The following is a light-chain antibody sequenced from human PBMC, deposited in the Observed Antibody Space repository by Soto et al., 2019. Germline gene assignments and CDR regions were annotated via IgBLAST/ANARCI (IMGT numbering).Light chain of an antibody. CDR3: QQRSNWPLT. V-gene: IGKV3-11*01. CDR2: DAS. J-gene: IGKJ4*01. Sequence: EIVLTQSPATLSLSPGERATLSCRASQSVSSYLAWYQQKPGQAPRLLIYDASNRATGIPARFSGSGSATAFTLTISSLEPEDFSFYYCQQRSNWPLTFGGGTKVESK. CDR1: QSVSSY.